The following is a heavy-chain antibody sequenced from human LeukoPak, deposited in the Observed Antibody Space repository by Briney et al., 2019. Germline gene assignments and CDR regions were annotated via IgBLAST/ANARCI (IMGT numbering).Heavy chain of an antibody. CDR3: AGAQGAYYYYYYGMDV. Sequence: GSLRLSCAASGFTFSNYAMSWVRQAPGKGLEWVSAISGSGGSTYYADSVKGRFTISRDNSKNTLYLQMNSLRAEDTAVYYCAGAQGAYYYYYYGMDVWGQGTTVTVSS. V-gene: IGHV3-23*01. J-gene: IGHJ6*02. CDR2: ISGSGGST. CDR1: GFTFSNYA.